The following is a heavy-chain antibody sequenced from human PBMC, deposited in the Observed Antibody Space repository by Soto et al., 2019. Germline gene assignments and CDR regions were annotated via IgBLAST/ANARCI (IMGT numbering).Heavy chain of an antibody. D-gene: IGHD6-13*01. V-gene: IGHV3-74*01. CDR3: ASGLRRQHRPLDY. J-gene: IGHJ4*02. CDR1: GFTFSSYW. CDR2: INSDGSST. Sequence: QSGGSLRLSCAASGFTFSSYWMHWVRQAPGKGLVWVSRINSDGSSTSYADSVKGRFTISRDNAKNTLYLQMNSLRAEDTAVYYCASGLRRQHRPLDYWGQGTLVTVSS.